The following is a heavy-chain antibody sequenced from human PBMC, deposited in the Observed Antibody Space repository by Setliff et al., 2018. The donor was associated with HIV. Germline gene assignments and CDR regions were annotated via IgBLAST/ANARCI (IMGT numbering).Heavy chain of an antibody. CDR1: GGSISNSAYY. D-gene: IGHD3-10*01. Sequence: SETLSLTCTVSGGSISNSAYYWGWIRQPPGKGLEWIGGIYYSGSTYHNPSLKSRVTTSVDTSKNQFSLKLTSVTAADTAVYYCATSAESGFGIHWGVFNIWGQGTRVTVSS. J-gene: IGHJ3*02. CDR3: ATSAESGFGIHWGVFNI. CDR2: IYYSGST. V-gene: IGHV4-39*01.